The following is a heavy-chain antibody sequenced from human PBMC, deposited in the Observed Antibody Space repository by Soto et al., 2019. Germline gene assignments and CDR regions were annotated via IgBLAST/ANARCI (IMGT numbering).Heavy chain of an antibody. J-gene: IGHJ4*02. CDR2: TSNNGDRT. D-gene: IGHD6-19*01. Sequence: PGGSLRLSCAVYGFTFTDHAMTWVRQAPGKGLEWVSTTSNNGDRTFYADSVKGRFTVSTDRTNNTLYLQMNSLRADDTAVYFCARPPLYSNGGYFDSWGQGTLVTVSS. V-gene: IGHV3-23*01. CDR1: GFTFTDHA. CDR3: ARPPLYSNGGYFDS.